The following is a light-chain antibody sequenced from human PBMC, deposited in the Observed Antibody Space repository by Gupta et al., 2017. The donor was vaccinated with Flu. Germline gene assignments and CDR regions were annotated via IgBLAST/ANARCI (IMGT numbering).Light chain of an antibody. V-gene: IGKV3-20*01. Sequence: EIVLTQSPGTLSLSPGERATLSCRASQSVNNNFLTWYQQKPGQAPRLLIYGASSRATGIPDRFSGSGSGTDFTLTISRLEPEDFAVYYCQQYGISLYTFGQGTKMEIK. CDR3: QQYGISLYT. J-gene: IGKJ2*01. CDR1: QSVNNNF. CDR2: GAS.